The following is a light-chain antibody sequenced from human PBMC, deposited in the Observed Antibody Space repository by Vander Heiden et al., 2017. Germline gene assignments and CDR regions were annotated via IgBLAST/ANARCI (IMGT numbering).Light chain of an antibody. CDR2: SAS. V-gene: IGKV1-39*01. Sequence: IQMTQSPSSLSASVGDRVTITCRASQTITRYFSWYQQRTGKAPRLLIFSASTLQGGVPSRCSGSGSGTDFTLTISSLQPEDFATYYCQQSYSPPHTFGQGTKLEI. CDR3: QQSYSPPHT. J-gene: IGKJ2*01. CDR1: QTITRY.